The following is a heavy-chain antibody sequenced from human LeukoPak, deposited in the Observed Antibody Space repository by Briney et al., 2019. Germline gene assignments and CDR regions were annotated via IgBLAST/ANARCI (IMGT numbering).Heavy chain of an antibody. CDR3: ARDSGTYSPYFDY. CDR1: GDSVSNNSAV. Sequence: SQTLSLTCAISGDSVSNNSAVWNWIRQSPSRGLEWLGRTYYRSKWYNDYGASVKSRITVNPDTSKNQFSLQLNSVTPEDTAVYYCARDSGTYSPYFDYWGQGTLVTVSS. CDR2: TYYRSKWYN. V-gene: IGHV6-1*01. J-gene: IGHJ4*02. D-gene: IGHD2-21*01.